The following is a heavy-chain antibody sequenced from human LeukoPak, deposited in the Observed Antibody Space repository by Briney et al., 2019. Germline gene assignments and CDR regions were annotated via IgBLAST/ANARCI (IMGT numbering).Heavy chain of an antibody. D-gene: IGHD6-19*01. CDR2: IYTSGST. J-gene: IGHJ4*02. CDR3: ARGKYSSGWYDY. Sequence: PSETLSLTWTVSGGSTSSYYWSWIRQPAGKGLEWIGRIYTSGSTNYNPSLKSRVTMSVDTSKNQFSLKLSSVTAADTAVYYCARGKYSSGWYDYWGQGTLVTVSS. V-gene: IGHV4-4*07. CDR1: GGSTSSYY.